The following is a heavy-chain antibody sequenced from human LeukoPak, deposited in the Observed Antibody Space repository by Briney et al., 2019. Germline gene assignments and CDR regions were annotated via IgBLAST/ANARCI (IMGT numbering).Heavy chain of an antibody. Sequence: SETLSLTCAVSGYSISSGYYWGWIRQPPGKGLQWIGSIFQRGYSYYNPSLKSRVTITVNTSRNQFSLKLSSVTAADTAVYYCAGDKETTGNGRPNWFDPWGQGTLVTVSS. CDR1: GYSISSGYY. CDR3: AGDKETTGNGRPNWFDP. J-gene: IGHJ5*02. V-gene: IGHV4-38-2*01. D-gene: IGHD1-1*01. CDR2: IFQRGYS.